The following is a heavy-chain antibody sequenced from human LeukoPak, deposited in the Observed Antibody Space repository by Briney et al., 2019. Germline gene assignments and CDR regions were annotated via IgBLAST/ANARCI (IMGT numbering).Heavy chain of an antibody. D-gene: IGHD6-13*01. CDR3: ARRRYSSSWYLAHYYYYYMDV. V-gene: IGHV4-38-2*02. J-gene: IGHJ6*03. CDR2: IYNSVST. Sequence: SETLSLTCSVSGYSISSGYYWGWIRQPPGKGLEWIGSIYNSVSTYYNPSLKSRVTISVDTSKNQVSLKLTSVTAADTAVYYCARRRYSSSWYLAHYYYYYMDVWGKGTTVTVSS. CDR1: GYSISSGYY.